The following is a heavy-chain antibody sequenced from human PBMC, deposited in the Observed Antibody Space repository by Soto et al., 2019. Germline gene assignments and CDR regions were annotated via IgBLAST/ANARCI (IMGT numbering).Heavy chain of an antibody. CDR1: GYTFTSYG. D-gene: IGHD2-15*01. CDR3: ARGGSGGSCYFDY. Sequence: QVQLVQSGAEVKKPGASVKVSCNASGYTFTSYGMHWVRQAPGQRLEWMGWINAGNGNTKYSQKFQGRVTITRDTSATTTYMELSSLRSEDTAVYYCARGGSGGSCYFDYWGQGPLVTVSS. V-gene: IGHV1-3*01. J-gene: IGHJ4*02. CDR2: INAGNGNT.